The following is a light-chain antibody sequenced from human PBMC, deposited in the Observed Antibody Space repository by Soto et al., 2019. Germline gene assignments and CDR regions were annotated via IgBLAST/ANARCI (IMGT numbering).Light chain of an antibody. CDR2: ENS. V-gene: IGLV1-51*01. CDR1: RSNIGVNY. CDR3: ATWYTSLSGAV. Sequence: QSVLTQPPSVSAAPGQKVTISCSGTRSNIGVNYVSWYQQHVPGTVPKLLSYENSQRPSGIPDRFSASKSGTTATLAITGLQTGDEADYYCATWYTSLSGAVFGSGTKLTVL. J-gene: IGLJ1*01.